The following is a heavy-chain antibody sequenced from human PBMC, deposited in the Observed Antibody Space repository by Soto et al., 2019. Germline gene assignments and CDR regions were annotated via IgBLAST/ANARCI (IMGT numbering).Heavy chain of an antibody. CDR2: IYYSGST. J-gene: IGHJ4*02. CDR1: GGSISSGGYY. Sequence: SETLSLTCTVSGGSISSGGYYWSWIRQHPGKGLEWIGYIYYSGSTYYNPSLKSRVTISVDTSKNQFSLKLSSVTAADTAVYYCARSHDYGDFVFDYWGQGTLVTVSS. CDR3: ARSHDYGDFVFDY. D-gene: IGHD4-17*01. V-gene: IGHV4-31*03.